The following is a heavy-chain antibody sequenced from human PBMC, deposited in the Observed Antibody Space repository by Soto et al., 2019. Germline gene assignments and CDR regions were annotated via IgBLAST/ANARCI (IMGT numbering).Heavy chain of an antibody. CDR2: IDWDDDK. V-gene: IGHV2-70*01. CDR1: GFSLSTTGMC. D-gene: IGHD6-13*01. J-gene: IGHJ6*02. CDR3: ARLTAAGIFYYYGMDV. Sequence: SGPTLVNPTPTLTLTCTFSGFSLSTTGMCVSWIRQPPGKALEWLALIDWDDDKYYNTPLKTRLTLSKDTSKNQVVLTMTNMDPVDTATYYCARLTAAGIFYYYGMDVWGQGTTVTVSS.